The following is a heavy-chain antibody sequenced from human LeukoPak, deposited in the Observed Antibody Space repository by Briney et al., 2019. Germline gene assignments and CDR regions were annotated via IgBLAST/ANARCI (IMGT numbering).Heavy chain of an antibody. V-gene: IGHV1-2*02. CDR3: AREVPGPRYFDY. Sequence: ASVKVSCKASGYTFTGYYMHWVRQAPGQGLEWMGWINPNSGGANYAQKFQGRVTMTRDTSISTAYMELSRLRSDDTAVYYCAREVPGPRYFDYWGQGTLVTVSS. D-gene: IGHD2-2*01. CDR1: GYTFTGYY. J-gene: IGHJ4*02. CDR2: INPNSGGA.